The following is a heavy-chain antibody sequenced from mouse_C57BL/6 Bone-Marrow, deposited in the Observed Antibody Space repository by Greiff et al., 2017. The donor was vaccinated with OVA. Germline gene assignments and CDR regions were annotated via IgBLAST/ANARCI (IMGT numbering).Heavy chain of an antibody. CDR2: IWSGGST. CDR3: AKKGYYGSSGYFDV. D-gene: IGHD1-1*01. V-gene: IGHV2-4*01. CDR1: GFSFTSYG. Sequence: VQLQQSGPGLVQPSQSLSITCTVSGFSFTSYGVHWVRQPPGKGLEWLGVIWSGGSTDYNAAFISRLSISKDNSKSQVFFKMNSLQADDTAIYYCAKKGYYGSSGYFDVWGTGTTVTVSS. J-gene: IGHJ1*03.